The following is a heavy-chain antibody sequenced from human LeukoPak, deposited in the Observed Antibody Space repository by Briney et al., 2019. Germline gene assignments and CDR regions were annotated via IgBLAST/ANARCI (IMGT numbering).Heavy chain of an antibody. CDR2: IYYSGST. CDR3: ARHGPGSSWYFFDY. D-gene: IGHD6-13*01. CDR1: GGSISSYY. V-gene: IGHV4-59*08. Sequence: SETLSLTFTVSGGSISSYYWSWIRQPPGKGLEWIGYIYYSGSTNYNPSLKSRVTISVDTSKNQFSLKLSSVTAADAAVYYCARHGPGSSWYFFDYWGQGTLVTVSS. J-gene: IGHJ4*02.